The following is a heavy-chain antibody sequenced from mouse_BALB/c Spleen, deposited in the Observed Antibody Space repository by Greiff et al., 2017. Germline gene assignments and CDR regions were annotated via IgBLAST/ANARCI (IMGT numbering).Heavy chain of an antibody. V-gene: IGHV5-17*02. J-gene: IGHJ3*01. CDR1: GFTFSSFG. Sequence: EVMLVESGGGLVQPGGSRKLSCAASGFTFSSFGMHWVRQAPEKGLEWVAYISSGSSTIYYADTVKGRFTISRDNPKNTLFLQMTSLRSEDTAMYYCARHPYGNYGWFAYWGQGTLVTVSA. CDR2: ISSGSSTI. D-gene: IGHD2-1*01. CDR3: ARHPYGNYGWFAY.